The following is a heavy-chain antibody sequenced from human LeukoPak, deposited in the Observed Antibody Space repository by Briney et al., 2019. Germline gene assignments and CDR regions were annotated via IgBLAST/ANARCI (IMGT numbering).Heavy chain of an antibody. V-gene: IGHV3-23*01. D-gene: IGHD6-13*01. CDR1: GFTFSSCV. Sequence: SGGSLRLSCAASGFTFSSCVMSWVRQAPGKGLEWVSTISGSGRSTYYADFVKGRFTISRDDSKNTLYLQMNNLRAEDTAIYYCAKEIGSSWNNYYYGMDVWGQGTTVTVSS. CDR2: ISGSGRST. CDR3: AKEIGSSWNNYYYGMDV. J-gene: IGHJ6*02.